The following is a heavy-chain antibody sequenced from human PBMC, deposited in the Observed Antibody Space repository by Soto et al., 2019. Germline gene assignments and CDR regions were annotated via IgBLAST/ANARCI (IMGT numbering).Heavy chain of an antibody. Sequence: GGSLKSSGPAFGLPFSGKARSWVRKAQGKGLAWVSTTSDTGSTSYAGSVEGRFTVSRDNSRNTLYLQMNSLRAEDTAVYSCAKADCSSASCYTIDYWGQGTLVTVSS. CDR1: GLPFSGKA. J-gene: IGHJ4*02. CDR2: TSDTGST. D-gene: IGHD2-2*02. V-gene: IGHV3-23*01. CDR3: AKADCSSASCYTIDY.